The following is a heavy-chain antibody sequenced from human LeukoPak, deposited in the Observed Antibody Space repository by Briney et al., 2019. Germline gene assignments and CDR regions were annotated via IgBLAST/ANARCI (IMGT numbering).Heavy chain of an antibody. CDR1: GYTFTGYY. CDR3: ATVARLRYFDWGYDY. V-gene: IGHV1-2*02. D-gene: IGHD3-9*01. Sequence: ASVKVSCKAFGYTFTGYYMHWVRQAPGQGLEWMGWINPNSGGTNYAQKFQGRVTMTEDTSTDTAYMELSSLRSEDTAVYYCATVARLRYFDWGYDYWGQGTLVTVSS. CDR2: INPNSGGT. J-gene: IGHJ4*02.